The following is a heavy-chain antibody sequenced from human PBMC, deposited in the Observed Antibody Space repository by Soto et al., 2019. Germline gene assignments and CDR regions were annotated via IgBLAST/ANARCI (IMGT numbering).Heavy chain of an antibody. CDR2: INWNSGSI. Sequence: GGSLRLSCAASGFTFVDYAMHWVRQAPGKGLEWVSGINWNSGSIGYADSVKGRFTISRDNAKNSLYLQMNSLRAEDTALYYCAKDGNYDILTGYSPPFDYWGQGTLVTVPQ. V-gene: IGHV3-9*01. CDR1: GFTFVDYA. J-gene: IGHJ4*02. CDR3: AKDGNYDILTGYSPPFDY. D-gene: IGHD3-9*01.